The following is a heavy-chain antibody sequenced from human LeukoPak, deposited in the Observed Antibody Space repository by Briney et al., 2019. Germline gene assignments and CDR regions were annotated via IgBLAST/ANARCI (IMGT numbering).Heavy chain of an antibody. J-gene: IGHJ3*02. CDR1: GGSISSYY. D-gene: IGHD5-18*01. Sequence: SETLSLTCTVSGGSISSYYWSWIRQPPGKGLEWIGYIYYSGSTNYNPSLKSRVTISVDTSKNQFSLKLSSVTAADTAVYYCAREGLGNTAMVLDAFDIWGQGTMVTVSS. V-gene: IGHV4-59*01. CDR2: IYYSGST. CDR3: AREGLGNTAMVLDAFDI.